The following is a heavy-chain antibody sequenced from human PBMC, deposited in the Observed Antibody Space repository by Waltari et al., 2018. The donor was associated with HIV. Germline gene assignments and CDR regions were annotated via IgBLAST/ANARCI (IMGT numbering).Heavy chain of an antibody. CDR3: ATSEDGYRFDY. V-gene: IGHV4-59*01. CDR1: AGAIYY. J-gene: IGHJ4*02. CDR2: KYYSGSS. D-gene: IGHD2-21*01. Sequence: QVQLQESGPGLVKPSETLSLTCSVSAGAIYYWGWIRQPPGKGLEWIAYKYYSGSSNYNPSLYSRVTISEDTSKNQLSLSLTSVTAADTAVYYCATSEDGYRFDYWGKGTLVTVAS.